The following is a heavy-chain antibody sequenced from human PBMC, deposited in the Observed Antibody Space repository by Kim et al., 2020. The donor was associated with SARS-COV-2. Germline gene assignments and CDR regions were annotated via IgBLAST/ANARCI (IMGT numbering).Heavy chain of an antibody. D-gene: IGHD3-16*01. J-gene: IGHJ4*02. CDR2: IYYSGST. CDR3: ASQGGGVIDY. V-gene: IGHV4-31*03. Sequence: SETLSLTCTVSGGSISSGGYYWSWIRQHPGKGLEWIGYIYYSGSTYYNPSLKSRVTISVDTSKNQFSLKLSSVTAADTAVYYCASQGGGVIDYWGQGTLVTVSS. CDR1: GGSISSGGYY.